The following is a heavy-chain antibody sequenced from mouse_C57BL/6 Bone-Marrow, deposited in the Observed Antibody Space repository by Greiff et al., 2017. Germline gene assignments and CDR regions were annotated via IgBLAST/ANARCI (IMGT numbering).Heavy chain of an antibody. CDR3: AREREDSSGYYYAMDY. CDR2: IDPSDSYT. V-gene: IGHV1-69*01. CDR1: GYTFTSYW. J-gene: IGHJ4*01. D-gene: IGHD3-2*02. Sequence: QVQLQQPGAELVMPGASVKLSCKASGYTFTSYWMHWVKQRPGQGLEWIGEIDPSDSYTNYNQKFKGKSTLTVDKSSSTAYMQLSSLTSKDSAVYYCAREREDSSGYYYAMDYWGQGTSVTVAS.